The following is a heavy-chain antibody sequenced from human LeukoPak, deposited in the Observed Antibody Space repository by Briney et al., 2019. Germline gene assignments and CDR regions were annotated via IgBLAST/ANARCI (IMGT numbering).Heavy chain of an antibody. V-gene: IGHV4-34*01. J-gene: IGHJ4*02. CDR3: ARDFYGDYYFDY. CDR2: INHSGST. CDR1: GGSFSGYY. Sequence: SETLSLTCAVYGGSFSGYYWSWIRQPPGKGLEWIGEINHSGSTNYNPSLKSRVTISVDTPKNQFSLKLSSVTAADTAVYYCARDFYGDYYFDYWGQGTLVTVSS. D-gene: IGHD4-17*01.